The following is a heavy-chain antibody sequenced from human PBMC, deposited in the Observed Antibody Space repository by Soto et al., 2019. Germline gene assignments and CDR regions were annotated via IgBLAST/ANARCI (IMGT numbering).Heavy chain of an antibody. V-gene: IGHV3-33*01. CDR3: ARGGSGLSDAFDI. Sequence: GGSLRLSCAASGFTFSSYGMHWVRQAPGKGLEWVAVIWYDGSNKYYADSVKGRFTISRDNSKNTLYLQMNSLRAEDTAVYYCARGGSGLSDAFDIWGQGTMVTVSS. CDR1: GFTFSSYG. CDR2: IWYDGSNK. D-gene: IGHD6-19*01. J-gene: IGHJ3*02.